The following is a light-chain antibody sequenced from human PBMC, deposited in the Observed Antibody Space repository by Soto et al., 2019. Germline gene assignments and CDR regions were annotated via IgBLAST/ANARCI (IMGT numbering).Light chain of an antibody. V-gene: IGKV3-15*01. CDR3: QQCSSSPLT. CDR2: SAS. CDR1: QSISDT. Sequence: EIVMTQSPATLSVSPGGRATLSCRASQSISDTLAWYQQKPGQAPRLLIYSASRGATGFPARFSGSGSGTDFTLTISRLEPEDFAVYYCQQCSSSPLTFGGGTKVDIK. J-gene: IGKJ4*01.